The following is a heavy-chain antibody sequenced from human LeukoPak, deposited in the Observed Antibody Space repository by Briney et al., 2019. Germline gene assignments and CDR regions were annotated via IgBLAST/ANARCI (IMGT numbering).Heavy chain of an antibody. D-gene: IGHD3-22*01. J-gene: IGHJ5*02. Sequence: SETLFLTCAVSGYPMRSGFHWGWIRQPPGKGLEWIAYMYYSGGTYYNPSLKSRVTMSADTSKNQLSLTLSSVTAADTAVYYCARPYYYDSRIDPWGQGILVTVSS. CDR3: ARPYYYDSRIDP. V-gene: IGHV4-38-2*01. CDR2: MYYSGGT. CDR1: GYPMRSGFH.